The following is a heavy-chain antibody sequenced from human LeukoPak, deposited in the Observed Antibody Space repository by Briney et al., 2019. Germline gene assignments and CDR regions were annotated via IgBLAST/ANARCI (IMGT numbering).Heavy chain of an antibody. CDR2: ISTYDHDT. Sequence: GAPVKVSCKAAGYTFTHYGISWVRQAPGQGLEWMAWISTYDHDTNYAQKFRGRVTMTTDTSTSTAYMELRSLGSDDTAVYYCVGDYFCSGGTCDDCFDPWGQGTLVTV. V-gene: IGHV1-18*01. CDR1: GYTFTHYG. D-gene: IGHD2-15*01. CDR3: VGDYFCSGGTCDDCFDP. J-gene: IGHJ5*02.